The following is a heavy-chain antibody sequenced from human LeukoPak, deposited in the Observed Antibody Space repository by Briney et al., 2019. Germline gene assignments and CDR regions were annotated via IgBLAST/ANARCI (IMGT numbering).Heavy chain of an antibody. Sequence: SETLSLTCTVSGGSISSYYWTWIRQPPGMGLKWIGYIYYSGSTNYNPSLTSRVTISVDTSRNHFSLKLSSVTAADTAVYYCARDGGGSARYYYYSYGMDVWGQGTTVTVSS. CDR2: IYYSGST. CDR3: ARDGGGSARYYYYSYGMDV. V-gene: IGHV4-59*01. CDR1: GGSISSYY. D-gene: IGHD3-10*01. J-gene: IGHJ6*02.